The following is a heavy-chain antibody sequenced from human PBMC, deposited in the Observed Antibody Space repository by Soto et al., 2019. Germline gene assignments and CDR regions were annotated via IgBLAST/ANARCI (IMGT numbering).Heavy chain of an antibody. J-gene: IGHJ5*02. V-gene: IGHV4-39*01. CDR3: ARPGRVSSSNWFDP. D-gene: IGHD6-6*01. CDR2: IYYSGST. Sequence: QLQLQESGPGLVKPSETLSLTCTVSGGSISSSSYYWGWIRQPPGKGLEWIGSIYYSGSTYYNPSLKSRVTISVDTSKNQFSLKLSSVTAADTAVYYCARPGRVSSSNWFDPWGRGTLVTVSS. CDR1: GGSISSSSYY.